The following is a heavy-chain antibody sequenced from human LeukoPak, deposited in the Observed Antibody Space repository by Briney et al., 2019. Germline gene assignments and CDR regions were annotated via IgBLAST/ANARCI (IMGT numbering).Heavy chain of an antibody. V-gene: IGHV6-1*01. CDR1: GDSVSSSNAA. Sequence: SQTLSLTCAISGDSVSSSNAAWNWIRQSPSRGLEWLGRTYYNSQWYNDYAVSVRSRITINPDTSKNQFSLQLNSVTPEDTAVYFCARGRDVVVVPAADFDYWGQGILVTVSS. CDR2: TYYNSQWYN. D-gene: IGHD2-2*01. CDR3: ARGRDVVVVPAADFDY. J-gene: IGHJ4*02.